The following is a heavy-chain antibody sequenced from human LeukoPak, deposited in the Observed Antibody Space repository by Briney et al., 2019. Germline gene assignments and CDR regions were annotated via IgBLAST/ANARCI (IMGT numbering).Heavy chain of an antibody. V-gene: IGHV1-46*01. CDR1: GYTFTSYY. CDR2: INPSGGST. CDR3: VRYSSGWYDY. D-gene: IGHD6-19*01. J-gene: IGHJ5*01. Sequence: GASVKVSCKASGYTFTSYYMHWVRQAPGQGLEWMGKINPSGGSTNYAQRFQGRVTMTRDTSTRTVYMEVSSLRSEDTAVYYCVRYSSGWYDYWGQEPWSPSPQ.